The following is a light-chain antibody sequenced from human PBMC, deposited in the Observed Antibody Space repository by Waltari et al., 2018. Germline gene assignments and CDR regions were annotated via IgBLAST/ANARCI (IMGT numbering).Light chain of an antibody. CDR1: QRVGIN. Sequence: EIVMTQSPATLSVSPGERATLSCRASQRVGINLAWYQHKPGQVPRLFIYGASTRATGFPARFSGSGSGTEFTLTISSLQSEDFAVYYCHQYNNWPRTFGQGTKVEIK. V-gene: IGKV3-15*01. CDR3: HQYNNWPRT. J-gene: IGKJ1*01. CDR2: GAS.